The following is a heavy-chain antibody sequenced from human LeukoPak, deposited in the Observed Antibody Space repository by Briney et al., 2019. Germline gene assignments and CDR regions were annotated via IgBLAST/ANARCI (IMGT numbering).Heavy chain of an antibody. J-gene: IGHJ4*02. Sequence: GGSLRLSCAASGFTFSSYWMSWVRQAPGKGLEWVANIKQDGSEKYYADSVKGRFTISRDNSKNTLYLQMNSLRAEDTAVYYCAKADFNWNDGEALGTFDYWGQGTLVTVSS. D-gene: IGHD1-20*01. CDR2: IKQDGSEK. CDR1: GFTFSSYW. V-gene: IGHV3-7*01. CDR3: AKADFNWNDGEALGTFDY.